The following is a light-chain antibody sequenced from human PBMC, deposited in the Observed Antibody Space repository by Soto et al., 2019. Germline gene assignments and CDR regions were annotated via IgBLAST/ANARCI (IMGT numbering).Light chain of an antibody. J-gene: IGKJ5*01. CDR3: QQRNIWPPVT. V-gene: IGKV1-39*01. Sequence: DIQMTQSPSSVSASVGDRVTITCRASQSISSYLNWYQQKPGKAPKLLIYAASSLQSGVPSRFSGSGSGTDFTLTISSLEPEDFAVYYCQQRNIWPPVTFGQGTRLEIK. CDR1: QSISSY. CDR2: AAS.